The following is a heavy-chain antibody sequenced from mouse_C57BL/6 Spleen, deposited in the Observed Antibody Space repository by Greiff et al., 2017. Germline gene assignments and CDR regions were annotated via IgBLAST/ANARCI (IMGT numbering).Heavy chain of an antibody. D-gene: IGHD4-1*01. CDR3: ARGPNGAMDY. Sequence: QVQLKQPGAELVMPGASVKLSCKASGYTFTSYWMHWVKQRPGQGLEWIGEIDPSDSYTNYNQKFKGKSTLTVDKSSSTAYMQLSSLTSEDSAVYYCARGPNGAMDYWGQGSSVTVSS. CDR2: IDPSDSYT. V-gene: IGHV1-69*01. J-gene: IGHJ4*01. CDR1: GYTFTSYW.